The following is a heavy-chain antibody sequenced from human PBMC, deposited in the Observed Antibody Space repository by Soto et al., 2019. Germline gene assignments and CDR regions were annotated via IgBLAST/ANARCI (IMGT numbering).Heavy chain of an antibody. Sequence: PSETLSLTCTVSGGSISSSSYYWGWIRQPPGKGLEWIGSIYYSGSTYYNPSLKSRVTISVDTSKNQFSLKLSSVTAADTAVYYCASGQLLRWFDPWGQGTLVTVSS. CDR2: IYYSGST. CDR3: ASGQLLRWFDP. D-gene: IGHD2-15*01. V-gene: IGHV4-39*01. J-gene: IGHJ5*02. CDR1: GGSISSSSYY.